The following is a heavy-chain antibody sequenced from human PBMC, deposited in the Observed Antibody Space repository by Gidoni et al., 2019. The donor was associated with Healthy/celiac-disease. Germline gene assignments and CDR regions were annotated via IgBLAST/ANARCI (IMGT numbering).Heavy chain of an antibody. CDR3: ARDPHPRYSSSSSWYFDL. J-gene: IGHJ2*01. V-gene: IGHV1-2*02. D-gene: IGHD6-6*01. CDR1: GYTFTGYY. Sequence: QVQLVQSGAEVKKPGASVKVSCKASGYTFTGYYMHWVRQAPGQGLEWMGWINPNSGGTNYAQKFQGRVTMTRDTSISTAYMELSRLRSDDTAVYYCARDPHPRYSSSSSWYFDLWGRGTLVTVSS. CDR2: INPNSGGT.